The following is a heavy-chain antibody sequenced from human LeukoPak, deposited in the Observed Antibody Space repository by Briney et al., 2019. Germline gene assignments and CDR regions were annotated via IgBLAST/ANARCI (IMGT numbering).Heavy chain of an antibody. CDR3: ARHFDYRDAFDI. D-gene: IGHD3-9*01. V-gene: IGHV4-30-4*08. CDR1: GGSISSGDYY. Sequence: SETLSLTCTVSGGSISSGDYYWSWIRQPPGKGLEWIGYIYYSGSTYYNPSLKSRITISVDTSKTQFSLKLSSVTAADTAVYYCARHFDYRDAFDIWGQGTMVTVSS. J-gene: IGHJ3*02. CDR2: IYYSGST.